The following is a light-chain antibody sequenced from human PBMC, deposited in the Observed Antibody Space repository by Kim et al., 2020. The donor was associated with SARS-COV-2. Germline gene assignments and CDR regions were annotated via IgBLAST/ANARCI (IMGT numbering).Light chain of an antibody. CDR3: QQYANSPIT. Sequence: ENVLTQSPGTLSLSPGERGTLSCRASQSVTSNFLARYQHKPGQAPRLLTYGASSRATGIPDRFSGSGSGTDFTLTISRLEPEDFAVYYCQQYANSPITFGQGTRLEIK. CDR1: QSVTSNF. J-gene: IGKJ5*01. V-gene: IGKV3-20*01. CDR2: GAS.